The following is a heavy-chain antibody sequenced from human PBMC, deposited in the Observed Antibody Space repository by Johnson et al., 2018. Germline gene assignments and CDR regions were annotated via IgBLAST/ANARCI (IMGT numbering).Heavy chain of an antibody. V-gene: IGHV3-20*04. CDR2: INWNGGST. CDR1: GFTFDDYG. Sequence: VQLVQSGGGVVRXGGSXRLXCAASGFTFDDYGMSWVRQAPGKGLEWVSGINWNGGSTGYADSVKGRFTISRDKAKNSLYLQMKSLGAEETAVSYCAKEEGIAVAGSYYYYYGMDVWGQGTTVTVSS. CDR3: AKEEGIAVAGSYYYYYGMDV. J-gene: IGHJ6*02. D-gene: IGHD6-19*01.